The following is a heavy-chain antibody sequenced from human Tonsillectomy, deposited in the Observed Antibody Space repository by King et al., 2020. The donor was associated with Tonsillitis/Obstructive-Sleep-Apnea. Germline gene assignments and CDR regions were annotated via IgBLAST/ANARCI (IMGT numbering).Heavy chain of an antibody. J-gene: IGHJ3*02. Sequence: VQLVESGGGLVQPGGSLRLSCAASGFTFSDYWMHWVRQAPGKGLMWVSRINGDGISTTYADSVKGRFTISRDNAKNTLYLQMNSLRAEDTAVYYCARDLEGAASDAFDIWGQGTMVTVSS. CDR1: GFTFSDYW. D-gene: IGHD6-13*01. V-gene: IGHV3-74*01. CDR2: INGDGIST. CDR3: ARDLEGAASDAFDI.